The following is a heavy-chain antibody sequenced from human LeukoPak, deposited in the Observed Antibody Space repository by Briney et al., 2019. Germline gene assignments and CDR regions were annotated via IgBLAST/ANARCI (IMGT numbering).Heavy chain of an antibody. Sequence: GGSLRLSCAASGFTFSSYAMSWVRQAPGKGLEWVSVISGSGGSTYYADSVKGRFTISRDNSKNTLYLRTNSLRAEDTAVYYCAKCGYSYGDFDYWGQGTLVTVSS. CDR1: GFTFSSYA. V-gene: IGHV3-23*01. CDR2: ISGSGGST. D-gene: IGHD5-18*01. J-gene: IGHJ4*02. CDR3: AKCGYSYGDFDY.